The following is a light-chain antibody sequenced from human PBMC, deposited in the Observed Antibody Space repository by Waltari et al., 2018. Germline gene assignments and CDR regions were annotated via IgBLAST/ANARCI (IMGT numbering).Light chain of an antibody. CDR1: QRVGTY. CDR3: QQRRNWPLT. J-gene: IGKJ4*01. Sequence: EIVLTQSPDILSFSPGERATLSCRASQRVGTYLACYQQRPAQSPRLLIYDASYNATGIPASFRGSGSETDFTLTISSLQPEDFAVYYCQQRRNWPLTFGGGTRVQI. CDR2: DAS. V-gene: IGKV3-11*01.